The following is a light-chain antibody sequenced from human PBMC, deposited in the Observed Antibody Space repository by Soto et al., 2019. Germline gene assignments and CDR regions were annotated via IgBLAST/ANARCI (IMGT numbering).Light chain of an antibody. J-gene: IGKJ1*01. V-gene: IGKV3-15*01. Sequence: EIVMTQSPATLSVSSGERATLSCRASQSVGSNLAWYQQKPGQAPRLLIYGASTRATGIPARFSGSGSGTEFTLTISSLQSEDFAVYYCQQYSNWWTFGQGTKVEIK. CDR3: QQYSNWWT. CDR2: GAS. CDR1: QSVGSN.